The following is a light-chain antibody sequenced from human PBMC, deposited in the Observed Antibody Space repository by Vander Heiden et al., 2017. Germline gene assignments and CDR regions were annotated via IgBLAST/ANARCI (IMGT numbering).Light chain of an antibody. J-gene: IGLJ2*01. CDR1: NIGTRR. CDR2: GDS. V-gene: IGLV3-21*02. Sequence: SYVLTQPPSVSVAPGQTARISCGGNNIGTRRVHWYQQKPGQAPVLVVYGDSDRPSWIPERFSGSNSGNTATLTISRVEAGDDADYYCQVWDTSSDVVFGGGTKLTVL. CDR3: QVWDTSSDVV.